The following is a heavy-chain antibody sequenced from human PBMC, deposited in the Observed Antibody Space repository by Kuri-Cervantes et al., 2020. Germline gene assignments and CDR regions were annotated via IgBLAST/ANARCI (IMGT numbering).Heavy chain of an antibody. Sequence: GESLKISCAASGFTLSSYGMHWVRQAPGKGLEWVAVIWYDGSNKYYADSVKGRFTISRDNSKNTLYLQMNSLRAEDTAVYYCARDHRKSGSYYYYGMDVWGQGTTVTVSS. CDR1: GFTLSSYG. CDR3: ARDHRKSGSYYYYGMDV. J-gene: IGHJ6*02. D-gene: IGHD1-26*01. V-gene: IGHV3-33*01. CDR2: IWYDGSNK.